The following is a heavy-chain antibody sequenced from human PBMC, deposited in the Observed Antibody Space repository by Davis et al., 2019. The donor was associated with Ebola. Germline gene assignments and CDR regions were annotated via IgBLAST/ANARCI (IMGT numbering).Heavy chain of an antibody. CDR1: GFTFSGSA. V-gene: IGHV3-73*01. CDR3: AKDQRDSSSWYNWFDP. D-gene: IGHD6-13*01. J-gene: IGHJ5*02. Sequence: GESLKISCAASGFTFSGSAMHWVRQASGKGLEWVGRIRSKANSYATAYAASVKGRFTISRDDSKNTAYLQMNSLKTEDTALYYCAKDQRDSSSWYNWFDPWGQGTLVTVSS. CDR2: IRSKANSYAT.